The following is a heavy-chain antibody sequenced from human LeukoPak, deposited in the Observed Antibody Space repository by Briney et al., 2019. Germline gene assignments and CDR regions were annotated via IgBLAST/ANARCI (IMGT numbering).Heavy chain of an antibody. J-gene: IGHJ4*02. D-gene: IGHD3-10*01. Sequence: PGGSLRLSCAASGFTFSNYAMSWVRQAPGKGLEWISAISGSGDGTYYADSVKGRFTISRDNSKITLYLQMNSLRAEDTAVYYCARTNAKGWDYYGSGTVPDYFDYWGQGTLVTVSS. V-gene: IGHV3-23*01. CDR3: ARTNAKGWDYYGSGTVPDYFDY. CDR1: GFTFSNYA. CDR2: ISGSGDGT.